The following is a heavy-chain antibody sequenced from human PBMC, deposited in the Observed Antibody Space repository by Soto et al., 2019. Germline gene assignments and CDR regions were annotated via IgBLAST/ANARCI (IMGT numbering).Heavy chain of an antibody. V-gene: IGHV1-8*01. D-gene: IGHD2-15*01. Sequence: ASVKVSCRASGYTFTNYDINWVRQATGQGLEWMGWMNTNSGNTGYAQKLQGRVTMTRNTSMSTASMELSSLRSEDTAVYYCASGPMSCNSGSCQYFFDYWAQGTLVTVSS. CDR2: MNTNSGNT. J-gene: IGHJ4*02. CDR1: GYTFTNYD. CDR3: ASGPMSCNSGSCQYFFDY.